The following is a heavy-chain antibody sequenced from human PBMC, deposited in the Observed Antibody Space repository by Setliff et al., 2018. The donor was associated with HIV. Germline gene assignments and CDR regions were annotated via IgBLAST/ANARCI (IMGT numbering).Heavy chain of an antibody. CDR2: IFTGGTT. D-gene: IGHD3-3*01. Sequence: SETLSLTCTVSGGSFRSYYWSWIRQSPGKGLEWLGYIFTGGTTKYNPSLESRVTISVDTSRNQFSLKLASVTAADTAVYYCSRGVTLYGVVEYLDYWAQGTLVTVSS. CDR3: SRGVTLYGVVEYLDY. CDR1: GGSFRSYY. V-gene: IGHV4-4*08. J-gene: IGHJ4*02.